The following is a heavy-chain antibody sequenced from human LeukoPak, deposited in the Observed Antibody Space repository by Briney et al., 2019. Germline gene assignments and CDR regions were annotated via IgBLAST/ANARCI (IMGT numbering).Heavy chain of an antibody. CDR3: ARDYYYDSSGYYGLDY. Sequence: SETLSLTCTVSGGSISSSSYYWGWIRQPPGKGLEWIGSIYYSGSTYYNPSLKSRVTISVDTSKNQFSLKLSSVTAADTAVYYCARDYYYDSSGYYGLDYWGQGTLVTVSS. CDR1: GGSISSSSYY. CDR2: IYYSGST. J-gene: IGHJ4*02. V-gene: IGHV4-39*07. D-gene: IGHD3-22*01.